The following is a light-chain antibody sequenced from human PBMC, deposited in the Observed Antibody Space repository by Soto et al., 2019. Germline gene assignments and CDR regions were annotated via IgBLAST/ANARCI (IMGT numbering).Light chain of an antibody. CDR2: DAS. V-gene: IGKV1-33*01. Sequence: DIQMTQSPSSLSAYVGDRVTITCQASQDTNSYLIWYQQKPGKVPKVLIYDASNLETGVPSRFSRSGSGTDFAFTISSLQPEDIATYYCQHYDSIPLTFGGGTKVHI. J-gene: IGKJ4*01. CDR1: QDTNSY. CDR3: QHYDSIPLT.